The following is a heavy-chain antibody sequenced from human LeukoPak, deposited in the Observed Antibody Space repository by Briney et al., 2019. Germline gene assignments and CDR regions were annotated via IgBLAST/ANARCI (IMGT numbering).Heavy chain of an antibody. CDR3: ARDRVLLYYFDY. D-gene: IGHD1-26*01. CDR1: GFTFSSYS. V-gene: IGHV3-21*01. J-gene: IGHJ4*02. CDR2: ISSSSSYI. Sequence: GGSLRLSCAASGFTFSSYSMNWVRQAPGKGLEWVSSISSSSSYIYYADSVKGRFTISRDNAKNSLYLQMNSLRAEGTAVYYCARDRVLLYYFDYWGQGTLVTVSS.